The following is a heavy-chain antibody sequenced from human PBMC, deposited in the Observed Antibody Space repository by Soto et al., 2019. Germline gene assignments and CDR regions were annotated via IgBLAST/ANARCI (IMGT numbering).Heavy chain of an antibody. CDR2: IIPIFGTA. D-gene: IGHD3-22*01. CDR3: ARDHYCDSSGYVPNWFDP. Sequence: SVKVSCKASVGTFSSYAISWVRPAPGQGLEWMGGIIPIFGTANYAQKFQGRVTITADESTSTAYMELSSLRSEDTAVYYCARDHYCDSSGYVPNWFDPWGQGTLVTVCS. V-gene: IGHV1-69*13. CDR1: VGTFSSYA. J-gene: IGHJ5*02.